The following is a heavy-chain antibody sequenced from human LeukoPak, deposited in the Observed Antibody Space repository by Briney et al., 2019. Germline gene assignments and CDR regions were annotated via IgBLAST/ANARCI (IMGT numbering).Heavy chain of an antibody. CDR1: GFTVSSNY. J-gene: IGHJ3*02. Sequence: GGSLRLSCAASGFTVSSNYMSWVRQAPGKGLEWVSVIYSGGSTYYADSVKGRFTISRDNSKNTLYLQMSSLRAEDTAVYYCARWRLRSGDAFDIWGQGTMVTVSS. CDR3: ARWRLRSGDAFDI. CDR2: IYSGGST. D-gene: IGHD3-10*01. V-gene: IGHV3-53*01.